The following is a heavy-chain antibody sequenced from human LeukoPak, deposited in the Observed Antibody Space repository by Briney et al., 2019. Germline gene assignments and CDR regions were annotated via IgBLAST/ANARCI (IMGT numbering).Heavy chain of an antibody. CDR3: ARDGLRGTWDYYYYGMDV. Sequence: GSLRLSCAASGFTFSSYAMHWVRPAPGKGLEWVAVISYDGSNKYYADSVKGRFTISRDNSKNTLYLQMNSLRAEDTAVYYCARDGLRGTWDYYYYGMDVWGQGTTVTVSS. D-gene: IGHD3-16*01. CDR1: GFTFSSYA. J-gene: IGHJ6*02. V-gene: IGHV3-30-3*01. CDR2: ISYDGSNK.